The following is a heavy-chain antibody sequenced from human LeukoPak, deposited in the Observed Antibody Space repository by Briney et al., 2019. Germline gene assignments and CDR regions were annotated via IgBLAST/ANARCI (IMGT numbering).Heavy chain of an antibody. CDR3: TRPFSGYNYGSFDY. J-gene: IGHJ4*02. V-gene: IGHV3-74*01. Sequence: TGGSLRLSCAASGFTFRSYWMHWVRQAPGKGLVWVSRINSDGSSTSYADSVQGRFTISRDNAKNTLFLQMNNLRAEDTAVYYCTRPFSGYNYGSFDYWGQGTLVTVSS. CDR2: INSDGSST. CDR1: GFTFRSYW. D-gene: IGHD5-18*01.